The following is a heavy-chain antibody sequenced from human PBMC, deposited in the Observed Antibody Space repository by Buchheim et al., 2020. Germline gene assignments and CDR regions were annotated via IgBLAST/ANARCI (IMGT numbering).Heavy chain of an antibody. CDR1: GYTFTSYY. J-gene: IGHJ4*02. V-gene: IGHV1-46*01. CDR3: ARDLKGIFGVVIPFDY. CDR2: INPSGGST. Sequence: QVQLVQSGAEVKKPGASVKVSCKASGYTFTSYYMHWVRQAPGQGLEWMGIINPSGGSTSYAQKFQGRVTMTRDTSTSTVYMELSSLGSEDTAVYYCARDLKGIFGVVIPFDYWGQGTL. D-gene: IGHD3-3*01.